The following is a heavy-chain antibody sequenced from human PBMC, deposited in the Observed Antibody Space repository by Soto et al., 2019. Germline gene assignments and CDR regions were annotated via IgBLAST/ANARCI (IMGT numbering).Heavy chain of an antibody. V-gene: IGHV4-59*06. D-gene: IGHD2-21*02. Sequence: QVQLQESGPGLVKPSETLSLTCTVSGGSISSYYWSWIRQPPGKGLEWIGYIYYSGSTYYNPSLKSRVTISVDTSKNQFSLKLSSVTAADTAVYYCARYCGGDCYSYYYYGMDVWGQGTTVTVSS. CDR3: ARYCGGDCYSYYYYGMDV. CDR1: GGSISSYY. J-gene: IGHJ6*02. CDR2: IYYSGST.